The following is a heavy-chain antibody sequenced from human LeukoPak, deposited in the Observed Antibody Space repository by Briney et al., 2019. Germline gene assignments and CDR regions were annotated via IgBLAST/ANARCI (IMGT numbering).Heavy chain of an antibody. J-gene: IGHJ1*01. CDR3: ARAGYYYDSSGYLDFQH. D-gene: IGHD3-22*01. CDR1: GFTFSSYS. Sequence: GGSLRLSCAASGFTFSSYSMNRVRQAPGKGLEWVSSISSSSSYIYYADSVKGRFTISRDNAKNSLYLQMNSLRAEDTAVYYCARAGYYYDSSGYLDFQHWGQGTLVTVSS. V-gene: IGHV3-21*01. CDR2: ISSSSSYI.